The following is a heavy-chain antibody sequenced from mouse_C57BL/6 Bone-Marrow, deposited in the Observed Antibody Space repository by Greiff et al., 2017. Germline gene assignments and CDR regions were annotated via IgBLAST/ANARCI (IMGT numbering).Heavy chain of an antibody. Sequence: EVKLVESGAELVRPGASVKLSCTASGFNIKDDYMHWVKQRPEQGLEWIGWIDPENGDTEYASKFQGKATITADTSSNTAYLQLSSLTSEDTAVYYCTILLRFFDYWGQGTTLTVSS. CDR1: GFNIKDDY. CDR3: TILLRFFDY. J-gene: IGHJ2*01. V-gene: IGHV14-4*01. D-gene: IGHD1-1*01. CDR2: IDPENGDT.